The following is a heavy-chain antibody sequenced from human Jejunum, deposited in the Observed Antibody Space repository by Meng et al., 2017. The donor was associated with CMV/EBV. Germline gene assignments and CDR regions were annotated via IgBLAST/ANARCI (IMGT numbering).Heavy chain of an antibody. V-gene: IGHV3-21*01. CDR1: GFALSSWN. Sequence: SGFALSSWNMNWVRQAPGKGLEWVSSISGNSNYLYYADSLKGRFTISRDNAKNSLYLQMDSLRAEDTAVYYCAKDLYYGDPAAFPLWGQGTMVTVSS. J-gene: IGHJ3*01. CDR3: AKDLYYGDPAAFPL. D-gene: IGHD2-21*01. CDR2: ISGNSNYL.